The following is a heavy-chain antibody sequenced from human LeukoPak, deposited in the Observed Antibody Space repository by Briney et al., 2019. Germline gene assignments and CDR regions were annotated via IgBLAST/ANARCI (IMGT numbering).Heavy chain of an antibody. CDR2: INPNSGGT. CDR1: GYTFTGYY. D-gene: IGHD3-3*01. Sequence: ASVKVSRKASGYTFTGYYMHWVRQAPGQGLEWVGWINPNSGGTNYAQKFRGRVTMTRDTSISTAYMELSRLRSDDTAVYYCAREGEYYDFWSGPPPYNWFDPWGQGTLVTVSS. CDR3: AREGEYYDFWSGPPPYNWFDP. V-gene: IGHV1-2*02. J-gene: IGHJ5*02.